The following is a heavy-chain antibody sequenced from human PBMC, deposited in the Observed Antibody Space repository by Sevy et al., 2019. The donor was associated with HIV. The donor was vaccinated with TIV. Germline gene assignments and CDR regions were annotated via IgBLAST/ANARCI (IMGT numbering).Heavy chain of an antibody. CDR3: ATTKDYYESSGYPFDY. D-gene: IGHD5-12*01. Sequence: ASVKVSCKVSGRTLTQLSIHWVRQAPGKGLEWMGTFDPEDDEKIYAQKFQGRVTMTEDTSTDTACMELSRLRSEDTAVYYCATTKDYYESSGYPFDYWGQGTLVTVSS. J-gene: IGHJ4*02. V-gene: IGHV1-24*01. CDR2: FDPEDDEK. CDR1: GRTLTQLS.